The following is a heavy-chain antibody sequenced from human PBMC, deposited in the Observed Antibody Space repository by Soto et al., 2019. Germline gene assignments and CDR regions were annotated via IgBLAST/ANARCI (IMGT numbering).Heavy chain of an antibody. CDR2: ISAYNGNT. D-gene: IGHD6-19*01. CDR1: GYTFISYG. J-gene: IGHJ6*02. V-gene: IGHV1-18*04. CDR3: ARDIAVAGTGYGMDV. Sequence: GASVKVSCKASGYTFISYGIGWVRQAPGQGLEWMGWISAYNGNTNYAQKLQGRVTMTTDTSTSTAYMELRSLRSDDTAVYYCARDIAVAGTGYGMDVWGQGTTVTVSS.